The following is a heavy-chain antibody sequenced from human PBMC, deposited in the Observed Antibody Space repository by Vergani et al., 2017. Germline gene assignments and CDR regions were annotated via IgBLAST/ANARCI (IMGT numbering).Heavy chain of an antibody. CDR2: IYYSGST. CDR3: ARDLGYCTNGVCYNWFDP. J-gene: IGHJ5*02. D-gene: IGHD2-8*01. Sequence: QLQLQESGPGLVKPSETLSLTCTVSGGSISSSSYYWGWIRQPPGKGLEWIGSIYYSGSTYYNPSLKSRVTISVDTSKNQFSLKLSSVTAADTAVYYCARDLGYCTNGVCYNWFDPWGQGTLVTVSS. CDR1: GGSISSSSYY. V-gene: IGHV4-39*07.